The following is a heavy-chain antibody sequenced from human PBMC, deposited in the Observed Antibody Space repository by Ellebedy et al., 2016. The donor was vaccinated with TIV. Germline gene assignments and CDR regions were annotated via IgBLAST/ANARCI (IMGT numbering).Heavy chain of an antibody. CDR1: GYTFTSYD. Sequence: AASVKVSCKASGYTFTSYDINWARQATGQGLEWMGWINPNSGGTNYAQKFQGRVTMTTDTSTSTAYMELKSLRSDDTAVYYCARVTGYSVLSDYWGQGTLVTVSS. CDR2: INPNSGGT. J-gene: IGHJ4*02. CDR3: ARVTGYSVLSDY. D-gene: IGHD3-9*01. V-gene: IGHV1-18*01.